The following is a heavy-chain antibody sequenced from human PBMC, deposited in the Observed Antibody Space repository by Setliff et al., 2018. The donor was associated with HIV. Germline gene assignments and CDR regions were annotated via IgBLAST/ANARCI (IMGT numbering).Heavy chain of an antibody. D-gene: IGHD2-15*01. Sequence: SETLSLTCAVYGGSLTDYDWTWIRQTPAKGLEWIGEISHSGRTNCNPSLKTRLIISRDTSKNQFSLRLSSATVADTAIYYCARGFEGYCSGASCHWFDSWGQGTQVTVSS. CDR3: ARGFEGYCSGASCHWFDS. V-gene: IGHV4-34*01. J-gene: IGHJ5*01. CDR1: GGSLTDYD. CDR2: ISHSGRT.